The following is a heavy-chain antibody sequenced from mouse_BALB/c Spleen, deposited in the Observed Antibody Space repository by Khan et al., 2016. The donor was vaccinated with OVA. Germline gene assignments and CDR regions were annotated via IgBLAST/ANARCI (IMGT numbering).Heavy chain of an antibody. CDR1: GYSITSNYA. J-gene: IGHJ4*01. CDR3: ARGNYYGYAMDY. Sequence: EVKLLESGPGLVKPSQSLSLTCTVTGYSITSNYAWNWIRQFPGNKLEWMGYISYSGSTNYNPSLKSRISSTRDTSKNQFFLQLNSVTTEDTATYYCARGNYYGYAMDYWGQGTSITVSS. V-gene: IGHV3-2*02. CDR2: ISYSGST. D-gene: IGHD1-1*01.